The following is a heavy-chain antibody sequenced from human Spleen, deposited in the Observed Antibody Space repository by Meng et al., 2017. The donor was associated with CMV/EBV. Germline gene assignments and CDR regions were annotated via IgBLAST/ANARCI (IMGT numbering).Heavy chain of an antibody. V-gene: IGHV3-7*01. D-gene: IGHD1-26*01. CDR2: IKQDGGES. Sequence: GESLKISFAASGFTFSNYWLNWVRQAPGKGLEWVANIKQDGGESYYADSVKGRFTISRDNAKNSVYLQMSSLRAEDTAVYYCGRELATVGATDFWGQGTLVTVSS. CDR1: GFTFSNYW. CDR3: GRELATVGATDF. J-gene: IGHJ4*02.